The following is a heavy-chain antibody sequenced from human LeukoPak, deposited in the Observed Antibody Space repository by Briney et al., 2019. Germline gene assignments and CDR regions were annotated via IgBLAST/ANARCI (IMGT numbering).Heavy chain of an antibody. D-gene: IGHD1-26*01. CDR3: ARVPSGSHDAFDI. V-gene: IGHV5-51*01. Sequence: GESLKISCKASGYRFPIYWIAWVRQMPGKGLEWMGTIYPGDSDTRYSPSFQGQVTISADKSISTAYLQWSSLKASDTAMYYCARVPSGSHDAFDIWGQGTMVTVSS. CDR2: IYPGDSDT. CDR1: GYRFPIYW. J-gene: IGHJ3*02.